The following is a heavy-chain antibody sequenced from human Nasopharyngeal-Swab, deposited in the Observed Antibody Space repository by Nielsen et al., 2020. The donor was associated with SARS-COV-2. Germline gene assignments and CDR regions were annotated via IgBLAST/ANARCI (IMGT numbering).Heavy chain of an antibody. D-gene: IGHD3-22*01. V-gene: IGHV3-21*06. J-gene: IGHJ3*02. CDR3: AKPLKNYYDSSGPYDGFNI. Sequence: VRQAPGKGLEWVSAISSSGNTIYYADSVKGRFTISRDSAKNSLFLQMNSLRAEDTAVYYCAKPLKNYYDSSGPYDGFNIWGQGTLVTVSS. CDR2: ISSSGNTI.